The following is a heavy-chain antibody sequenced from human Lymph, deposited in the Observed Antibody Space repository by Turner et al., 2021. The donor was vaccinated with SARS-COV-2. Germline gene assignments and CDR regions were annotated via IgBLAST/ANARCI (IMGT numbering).Heavy chain of an antibody. CDR2: ISYDGSNK. Sequence: QVQLVESGGGVVQPGRSLRLSCAASGFTVSSYGMHWVRQAPGKGLEWVAVISYDGSNKYYADSVKGRFTISRDNSKNTLYLQMNSLRAEDTAVYYCAKVRSIFGVVIGGMDVWGQGTTVTVSS. V-gene: IGHV3-30*18. J-gene: IGHJ6*02. CDR1: GFTVSSYG. CDR3: AKVRSIFGVVIGGMDV. D-gene: IGHD3-3*01.